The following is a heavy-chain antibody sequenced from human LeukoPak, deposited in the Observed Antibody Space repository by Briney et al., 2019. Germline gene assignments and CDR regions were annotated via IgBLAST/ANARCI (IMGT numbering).Heavy chain of an antibody. Sequence: PGGSLRLSCAASGFTFSSYGMHWVRQAPGKGLEWVAVISYDGSNKYYADSVKGRFTISRDNSKNTLYLQMNSLRAEDTAVYYCAKTGPYGDYYYYYGMDVWGQGTTVTVYS. CDR1: GFTFSSYG. CDR2: ISYDGSNK. J-gene: IGHJ6*02. D-gene: IGHD4-17*01. CDR3: AKTGPYGDYYYYYGMDV. V-gene: IGHV3-30*18.